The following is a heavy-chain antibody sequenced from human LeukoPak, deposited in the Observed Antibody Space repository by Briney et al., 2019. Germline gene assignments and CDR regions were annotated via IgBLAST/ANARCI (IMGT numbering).Heavy chain of an antibody. CDR1: GFTFTSSA. Sequence: ASVKVSCKASGFTFTSSAMQWVRQARGQRLEWIGWIVVGSGNTNYAQKLQGRVTMTTDTSTSTAYMELRSLRSDDTAVYYCAREEPNSSGYYNFDYWGQGTLVTVSS. V-gene: IGHV1-58*02. D-gene: IGHD3-22*01. CDR2: IVVGSGNT. CDR3: AREEPNSSGYYNFDY. J-gene: IGHJ4*02.